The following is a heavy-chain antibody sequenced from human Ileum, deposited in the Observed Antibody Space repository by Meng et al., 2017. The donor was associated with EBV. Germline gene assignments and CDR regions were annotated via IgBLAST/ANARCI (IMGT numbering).Heavy chain of an antibody. CDR1: GFTFISYH. CDR2: IYIGGDT. Sequence: PLVGAGGGLIQPGGSLRFSSAPSGFTFISYHMSWVRQPPGKGLEWVSTIYIGGDTFYADSVKDRFTISRDNSKNTLFLQMNRLTVEDTAVYYCARGPDWAKGGYWGLGTLVTVSS. D-gene: IGHD3/OR15-3a*01. CDR3: ARGPDWAKGGY. J-gene: IGHJ4*02. V-gene: IGHV3-53*01.